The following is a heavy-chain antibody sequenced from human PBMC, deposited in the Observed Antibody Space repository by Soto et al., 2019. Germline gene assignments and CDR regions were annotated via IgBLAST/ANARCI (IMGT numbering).Heavy chain of an antibody. J-gene: IGHJ5*02. CDR3: ARDGRDIAAADPYNWFDP. CDR2: IIPIFGTA. Sequence: SVKVSCKASGGTFSSYAISWVRQAPGQGLEWMGGIIPIFGTANYAQKFQVSVTITADESTSTAYLELSSLRSEDTAVYYCARDGRDIAAADPYNWFDPWGQGTLVTVSS. D-gene: IGHD6-13*01. CDR1: GGTFSSYA. V-gene: IGHV1-69*13.